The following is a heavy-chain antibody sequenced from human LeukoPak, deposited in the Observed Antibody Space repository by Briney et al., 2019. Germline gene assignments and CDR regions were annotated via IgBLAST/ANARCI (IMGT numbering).Heavy chain of an antibody. CDR2: IWYDGSNK. J-gene: IGHJ3*02. Sequence: PGRSLRLSCAASGFTFSSYGMHWVRQAPGKGLEWVAVIWYDGSNKYYADSVKGRFTISGDNSKNTLYLQMNSLRAEDTAVYYCARVEGYCSGGSCYSGNAFDIWGQGTMVTVSS. CDR1: GFTFSSYG. V-gene: IGHV3-33*01. D-gene: IGHD2-15*01. CDR3: ARVEGYCSGGSCYSGNAFDI.